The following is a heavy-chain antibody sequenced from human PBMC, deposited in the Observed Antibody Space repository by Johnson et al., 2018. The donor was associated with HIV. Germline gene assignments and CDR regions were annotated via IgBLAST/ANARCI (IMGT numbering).Heavy chain of an antibody. V-gene: IGHV3-20*04. CDR3: AREGGSYKDDAFDI. Sequence: VQLVESGVGVVRSGGSKRLSCAASGFIFDDYGMSWVRQAPGKGLEWVSSINWNGGSTGYGDSVKGRFTISRDNAKNSLYLQMNSLRAEDTALYYCAREGGSYKDDAFDIWGQGTVVTVSS. D-gene: IGHD1-26*01. CDR2: INWNGGST. J-gene: IGHJ3*02. CDR1: GFIFDDYG.